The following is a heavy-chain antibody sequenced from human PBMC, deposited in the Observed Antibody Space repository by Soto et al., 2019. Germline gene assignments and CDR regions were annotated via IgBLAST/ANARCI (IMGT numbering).Heavy chain of an antibody. J-gene: IGHJ6*02. CDR2: IYTSGST. Sequence: QVQLQESGPGLVKPSETLSLTCTVSGGSISSYYWSWIRQPAGKGLEWIGRIYTSGSTNYNPSLKSRVTMSVDTSKNQFSLKLSSVTAADTDVYYCVGAILPAAMGPGYYYGMDVWGQGTTVTVSS. V-gene: IGHV4-4*07. D-gene: IGHD2-2*01. CDR1: GGSISSYY. CDR3: VGAILPAAMGPGYYYGMDV.